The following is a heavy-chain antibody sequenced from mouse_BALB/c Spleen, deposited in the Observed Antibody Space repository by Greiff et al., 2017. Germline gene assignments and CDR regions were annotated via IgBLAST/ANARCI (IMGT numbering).Heavy chain of an antibody. Sequence: QVQLQQPGAELVRPGASVKLSCKASGYTFTSYWINWVKQRPGQGLEWIGNIYPSDSYTNYNQKFKDKATLTVDKSSSTAYMQLSSPTSEDSAVYYCTRLEYGKSYAMDYWGQGTSVTVSS. V-gene: IGHV1-69*02. D-gene: IGHD2-10*02. J-gene: IGHJ4*01. CDR3: TRLEYGKSYAMDY. CDR1: GYTFTSYW. CDR2: IYPSDSYT.